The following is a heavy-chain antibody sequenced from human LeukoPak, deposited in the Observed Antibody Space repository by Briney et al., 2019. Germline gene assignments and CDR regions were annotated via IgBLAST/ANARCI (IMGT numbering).Heavy chain of an antibody. CDR3: ARDQGDTSGYYQDAFDI. J-gene: IGHJ3*02. V-gene: IGHV7-4-1*02. D-gene: IGHD3-22*01. Sequence: VSVKVSCTASGYTFTRYTMNWVRQAPGQGLEWMGWINTNTGNPTYAQGFTGRFVFSMDTSVSTAYLQISSLKAEDTAVYYCARDQGDTSGYYQDAFDIWGQGTMVTVSS. CDR2: INTNTGNP. CDR1: GYTFTRYT.